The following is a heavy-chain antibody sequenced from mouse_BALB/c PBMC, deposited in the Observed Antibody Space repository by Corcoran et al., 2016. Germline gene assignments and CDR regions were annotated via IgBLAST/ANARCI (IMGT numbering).Heavy chain of an antibody. V-gene: IGHV14-3*02. CDR3: ARRDYGSSSSWFAY. CDR2: IDPANGNT. D-gene: IGHD1-1*01. Sequence: EVQLQQSGAELVKPGASVKLYCTASGFNIKDTYMHWVKQRPEQGLEWIGRIDPANGNTKYDPKFQGKATITADTSSNTAYLQLSSLTSEDTAVYYCARRDYGSSSSWFAYWGQGTLVTVSA. CDR1: GFNIKDTY. J-gene: IGHJ3*01.